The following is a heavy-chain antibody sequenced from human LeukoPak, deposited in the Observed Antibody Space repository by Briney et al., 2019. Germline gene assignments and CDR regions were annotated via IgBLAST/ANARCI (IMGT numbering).Heavy chain of an antibody. CDR3: AKDDRPSITMVRGVPIDY. CDR2: IRYDGSNK. V-gene: IGHV3-30*02. CDR1: GFTFDDYA. J-gene: IGHJ4*02. Sequence: GGSLRLSCAASGFTFDDYAMHWVRQAPGKGLEWVAFIRYDGSNKYYADSVKGRFTISRDNSKNTLYLQMNSLRAEDTAVYYCAKDDRPSITMVRGVPIDYWGQGTLVTVSS. D-gene: IGHD3-10*01.